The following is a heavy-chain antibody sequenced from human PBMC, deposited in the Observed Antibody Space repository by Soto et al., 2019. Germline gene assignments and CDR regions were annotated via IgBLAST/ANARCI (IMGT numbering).Heavy chain of an antibody. CDR3: ARYRISGSWSKFDY. CDR2: IYYNGST. J-gene: IGHJ4*02. CDR1: GLTISSASYY. Sequence: PSETLSLTXSVSGLTISSASYYWSWIRQHPGKGLEWVGNIYYNGSTYYSPSLKSRVTVWFDTSKNQFSLRLTSVTAADTAVYYCARYRISGSWSKFDYWGQGTRVTVSS. D-gene: IGHD6-13*01. V-gene: IGHV4-31*02.